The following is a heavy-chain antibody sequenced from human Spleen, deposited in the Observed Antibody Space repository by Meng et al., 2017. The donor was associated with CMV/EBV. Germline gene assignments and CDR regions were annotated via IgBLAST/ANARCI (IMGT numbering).Heavy chain of an antibody. D-gene: IGHD1-1*01. CDR3: TRAPEQLQTESPFDY. J-gene: IGHJ4*02. CDR1: CYTFPSFG. CDR2: ISTYNGDT. Sequence: ASVKVSCKTSCYTFPSFGINWVRQAPGQGLEWRAWISTYNGDTKYAQKFQGRVTVTTDTSTSTAYMELRGLRSDDTAIYYCTRAPEQLQTESPFDYWGQGTLVTVSS. V-gene: IGHV1-18*01.